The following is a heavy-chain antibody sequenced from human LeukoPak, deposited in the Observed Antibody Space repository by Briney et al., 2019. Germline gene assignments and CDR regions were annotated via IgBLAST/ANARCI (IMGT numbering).Heavy chain of an antibody. D-gene: IGHD1-26*01. CDR2: IYFTGIS. CDR3: ARRRQVTYYAPYAFDL. J-gene: IGHJ3*01. Sequence: SETLSLTCTVSGGSMSHAYWSWIRQSPGKGLEWLAYIYFTGISKSNPSHKSRVTISVDTSKNQVSLSLTSVTAADTAKYYCARRRQVTYYAPYAFDLWGQGTMVTVSS. V-gene: IGHV4-59*08. CDR1: GGSMSHAY.